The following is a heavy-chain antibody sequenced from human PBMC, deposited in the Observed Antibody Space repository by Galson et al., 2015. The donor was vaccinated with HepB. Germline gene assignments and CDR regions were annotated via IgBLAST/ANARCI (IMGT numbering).Heavy chain of an antibody. CDR3: ARDDGGGYDFWSVSYDAFDI. D-gene: IGHD3-3*01. CDR2: ISYDGSNK. J-gene: IGHJ3*02. V-gene: IGHV3-30-3*01. Sequence: SLRLSCAASGFTFSSYAMHWVRQAPGKGLEWVAVISYDGSNKYYADSVKGRVTMTTDTSTSTAYMELRSLRSDDTAVYYCARDDGGGYDFWSVSYDAFDIWGQGTMVTVSS. CDR1: GFTFSSYA.